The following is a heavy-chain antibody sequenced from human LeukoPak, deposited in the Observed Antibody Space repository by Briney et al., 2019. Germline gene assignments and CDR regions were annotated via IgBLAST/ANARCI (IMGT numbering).Heavy chain of an antibody. CDR3: ARGEMATIQRKIYYYYGMTS. Sequence: SVKVSCKASGGTFSSYAISWVRQAPGQGLEWMGRIIPILGIANYAQKFQGRVTITADKSTSTAYMELSSLRSEDTAVHYCARGEMATIQRKIYYYYGMTSGAKGPRSPSP. D-gene: IGHD5-24*01. CDR2: IIPILGIA. V-gene: IGHV1-69*04. J-gene: IGHJ6*02. CDR1: GGTFSSYA.